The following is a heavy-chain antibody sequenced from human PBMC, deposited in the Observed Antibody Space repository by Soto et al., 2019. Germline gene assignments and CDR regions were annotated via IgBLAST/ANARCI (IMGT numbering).Heavy chain of an antibody. CDR2: IDNAGTDS. V-gene: IGHV3-74*01. Sequence: EVQLVESGGGLVQPGGSLRLSCAASGFTLSGSSMHWVRQAPGKGLVWVSGIDNAGTDSTYADSVKGRFTSSRDNAKNMLYLQMISLRVEDTAVYSCARGWFGPDVWGKGTTFTVSS. CDR3: ARGWFGPDV. D-gene: IGHD3-10*01. J-gene: IGHJ6*04. CDR1: GFTLSGSS.